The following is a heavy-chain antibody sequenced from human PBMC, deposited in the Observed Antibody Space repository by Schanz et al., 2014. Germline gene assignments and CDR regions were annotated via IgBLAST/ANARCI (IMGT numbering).Heavy chain of an antibody. CDR1: GFTFSNYW. J-gene: IGHJ3*02. Sequence: MQLVESGGGLVKPGGSLRLSCVASGFTFSNYWMHWVRQAPGKGLVWVSRINGDGSRTAYADSVKGRFTISRDNAKNTLYLQMNSLRAEDTAVYYCAKSDAFDIWGQGTMVTVSS. CDR3: AKSDAFDI. V-gene: IGHV3-74*02. CDR2: INGDGSRT.